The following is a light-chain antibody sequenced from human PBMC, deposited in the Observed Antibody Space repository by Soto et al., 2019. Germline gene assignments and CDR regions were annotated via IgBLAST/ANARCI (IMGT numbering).Light chain of an antibody. CDR1: GSDVGGYNY. CDR2: EVS. Sequence: QSVLTQPASVSGSPGQSITISCTGTGSDVGGYNYVSWYQQQSGKAPKLMIHEVSNRPSGVSNRFSGSKSGNTASLTISGLQAEDEADYYCSSYTSSRAYVFGIGTKVTV. J-gene: IGLJ1*01. CDR3: SSYTSSRAYV. V-gene: IGLV2-14*01.